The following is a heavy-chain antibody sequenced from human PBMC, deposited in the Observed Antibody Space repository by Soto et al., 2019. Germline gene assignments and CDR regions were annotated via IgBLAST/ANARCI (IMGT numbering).Heavy chain of an antibody. J-gene: IGHJ4*02. CDR3: VWSSGYYYPLVY. Sequence: ECLKSSCKGCGYSFTSYWISWVGQMPGKGLEWMGRIDPSDSYTNYSPSFQGHVTISADKSISTAYLQWSSLKASDTAMYYCVWSSGYYYPLVYWGQGTLVTVSS. V-gene: IGHV5-10-1*01. CDR2: IDPSDSYT. D-gene: IGHD3-22*01. CDR1: GYSFTSYW.